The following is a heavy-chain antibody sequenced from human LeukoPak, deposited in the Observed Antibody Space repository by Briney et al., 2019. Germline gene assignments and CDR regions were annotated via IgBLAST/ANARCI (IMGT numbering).Heavy chain of an antibody. D-gene: IGHD2-15*01. Sequence: GGSLRLSCAASGFTFSSYAMHWVRQAPGKGLEWVAVISYDGSNKYYADSVKGRFTISRDNSKNTLYLQMNSLRAEDTAVYYCTTDNEDIVVVVAATYWGQGTLVTVSS. CDR2: ISYDGSNK. CDR3: TTDNEDIVVVVAATY. V-gene: IGHV3-30-3*01. CDR1: GFTFSSYA. J-gene: IGHJ4*02.